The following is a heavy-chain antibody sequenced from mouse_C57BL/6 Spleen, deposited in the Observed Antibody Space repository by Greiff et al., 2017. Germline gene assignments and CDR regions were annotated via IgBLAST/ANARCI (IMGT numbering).Heavy chain of an antibody. D-gene: IGHD2-4*01. CDR2: IYPGDGDT. Sequence: QVQLKESGAELVKPGASVKISCKASGYAFSSYWMNWVKQRPGKGLEWIGQIYPGDGDTNYNGKFKGKATLTADKSSSTAYMQLSSLTSDDSAVYFCARGGYEYDGAYCDQGTLVSVSA. J-gene: IGHJ3*01. CDR3: ARGGYEYDGAY. CDR1: GYAFSSYW. V-gene: IGHV1-80*01.